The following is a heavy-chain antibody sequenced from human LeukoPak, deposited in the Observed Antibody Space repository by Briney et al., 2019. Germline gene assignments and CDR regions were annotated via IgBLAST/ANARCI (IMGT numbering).Heavy chain of an antibody. V-gene: IGHV4-59*01. CDR1: GGSISSSY. J-gene: IGHJ2*01. CDR3: ARDYGDIPPDWYYDL. D-gene: IGHD4-17*01. Sequence: SETLSLTCTVSGGSISSSYWSWFRQPPGKGLEWIGYIYYTGSTTYNPSLKGRVTISVDTSKNQFSLKLRSVTAADTAVYYCARDYGDIPPDWYYDLWGRGTLVTVSS. CDR2: IYYTGST.